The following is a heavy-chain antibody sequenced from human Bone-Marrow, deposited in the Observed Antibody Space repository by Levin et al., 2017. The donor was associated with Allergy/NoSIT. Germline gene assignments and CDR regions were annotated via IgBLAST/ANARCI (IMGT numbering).Heavy chain of an antibody. CDR1: GGTFSSYA. J-gene: IGHJ6*03. CDR2: IIPIFGTA. V-gene: IGHV1-69*13. CDR3: ARDSLVSCSSTSCYRDYYMDV. Sequence: GASVKVSCKASGGTFSSYAISWVRQAPGQGLEWMGGIIPIFGTANYAQKFQGRVTITADESTSTAYMELSSLRSEDTAVYYCARDSLVSCSSTSCYRDYYMDVWGKGTTVTVSS. D-gene: IGHD2-2*02.